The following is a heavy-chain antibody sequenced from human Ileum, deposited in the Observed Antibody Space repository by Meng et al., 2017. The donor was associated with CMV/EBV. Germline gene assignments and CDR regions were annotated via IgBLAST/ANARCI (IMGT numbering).Heavy chain of an antibody. J-gene: IGHJ6*02. V-gene: IGHV3-74*01. D-gene: IGHD4-11*01. Sequence: GESLKISCAASGFTFSSYWMHWVRQVPGKGLVWVSRINSDGSSTNYADSVKGRFTISRDDAKNTLDLQMNRLRAEDTAVYYCARAKLTTRNALDVWGQGTTVTVSS. CDR3: ARAKLTTRNALDV. CDR2: INSDGSST. CDR1: GFTFSSYW.